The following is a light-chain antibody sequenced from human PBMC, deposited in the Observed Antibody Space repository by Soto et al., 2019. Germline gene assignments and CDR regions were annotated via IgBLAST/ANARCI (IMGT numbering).Light chain of an antibody. CDR2: GAS. Sequence: EIVMTQSPATLSVSPGERATLSCRASQSVSSNLAWYQQKPGQAPMLLIYGASTRATGIPARFSGSGSGTEFTLTISSLQSEDFAVYYWQQYNNWPPLTFGGGTKVEIK. V-gene: IGKV3-15*01. CDR3: QQYNNWPPLT. J-gene: IGKJ4*01. CDR1: QSVSSN.